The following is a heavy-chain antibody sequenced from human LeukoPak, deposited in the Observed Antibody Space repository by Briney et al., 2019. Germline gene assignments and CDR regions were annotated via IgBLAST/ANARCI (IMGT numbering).Heavy chain of an antibody. Sequence: PGGSLRLSCAASGFTFSSYAMSWVRQAPGKGLEWVSVISGSGSTYYADSVKGRFTISRDNSKNTLYLQMNSLKTEDTAVYYCTRHSMDYYDSSGYNWGQGTLVTVSS. V-gene: IGHV3-23*01. D-gene: IGHD3-22*01. J-gene: IGHJ4*02. CDR1: GFTFSSYA. CDR3: TRHSMDYYDSSGYN. CDR2: ISGSGST.